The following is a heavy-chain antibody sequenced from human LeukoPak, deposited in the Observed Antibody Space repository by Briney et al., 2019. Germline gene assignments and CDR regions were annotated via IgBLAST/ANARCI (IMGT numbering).Heavy chain of an antibody. V-gene: IGHV1-2*02. CDR2: INPNSGGT. D-gene: IGHD3-22*01. J-gene: IGHJ3*01. Sequence: ASVRVSCKSSGYTFTGYYMHWVRQAPGQGLEWMGWINPNSGGTNYAQKFQGRVTMTRDTSISTAYMELSRLRFDDTAVYYCARGTGYYYESTGYYHHAFDVWGQGTMVTVSS. CDR3: ARGTGYYYESTGYYHHAFDV. CDR1: GYTFTGYY.